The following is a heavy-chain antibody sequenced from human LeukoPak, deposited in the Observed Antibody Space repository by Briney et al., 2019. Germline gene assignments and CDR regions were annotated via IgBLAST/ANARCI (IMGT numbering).Heavy chain of an antibody. CDR1: GGSFSGYY. Sequence: PSETLSLTCAVYGGSFSGYYWSWIRQPPGKGLEWIGEINHSGSTNYNPSLKSRVTISVDTSKNQFSLKLSSVTAADTAVYYCARDDGYCSGGSCLDAFDIWGQGTMVTVSS. CDR2: INHSGST. V-gene: IGHV4-34*01. D-gene: IGHD2-15*01. J-gene: IGHJ3*02. CDR3: ARDDGYCSGGSCLDAFDI.